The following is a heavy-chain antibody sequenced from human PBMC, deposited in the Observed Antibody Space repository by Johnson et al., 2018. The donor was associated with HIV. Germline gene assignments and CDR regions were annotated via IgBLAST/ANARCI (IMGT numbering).Heavy chain of an antibody. Sequence: QLVESGGGLVQPGRSLRLSCAASGFTFYDYAIHWVRQAPGKGLEWVSGISWNGGTIGYADSVKGRFTISRDNAKNTLYLQMNSLRAEDTAVYYCTRDRHYYESSGYYDAFDIWGQGTMVTVSS. D-gene: IGHD3-22*01. CDR2: ISWNGGTI. J-gene: IGHJ3*02. CDR1: GFTFYDYA. V-gene: IGHV3-9*01. CDR3: TRDRHYYESSGYYDAFDI.